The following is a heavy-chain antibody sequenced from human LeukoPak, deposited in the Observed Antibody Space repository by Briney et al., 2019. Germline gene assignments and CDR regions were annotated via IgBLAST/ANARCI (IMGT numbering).Heavy chain of an antibody. CDR1: GFPFDDYA. V-gene: IGHV3-9*01. CDR3: AKVGSSWFNYFDY. D-gene: IGHD6-13*01. Sequence: GGSLRPSCAASGFPFDDYAMHWVRQAPGKGLDWVSGISWNSGSIGYADSVKGRFTISRDNAKNSLYLQMNSLRAEDTALYYCAKVGSSWFNYFDYWGQGTLVTVSS. CDR2: ISWNSGSI. J-gene: IGHJ4*02.